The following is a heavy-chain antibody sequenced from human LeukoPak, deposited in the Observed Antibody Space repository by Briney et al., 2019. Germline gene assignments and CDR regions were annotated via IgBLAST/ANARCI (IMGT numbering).Heavy chain of an antibody. Sequence: PGGSLRLSCAASGFTFSNAWMSWVRQAPGKGLECVGQIKTKAQGETTDYAAPAKGRFTISRDDSKNTLYLQMSSLKTEDTAVYYCTAGVGATAQDYWGQGTLVTVSS. CDR1: GFTFSNAW. J-gene: IGHJ4*02. D-gene: IGHD1-26*01. CDR3: TAGVGATAQDY. CDR2: IKTKAQGETT. V-gene: IGHV3-15*01.